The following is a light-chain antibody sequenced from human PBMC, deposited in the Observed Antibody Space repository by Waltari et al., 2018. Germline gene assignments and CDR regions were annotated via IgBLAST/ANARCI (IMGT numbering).Light chain of an antibody. J-gene: IGLJ3*02. CDR3: QTGGHGTWV. CDR1: SGHSSNI. CDR2: VNSDGSH. V-gene: IGLV4-69*01. Sequence: QLVLTQSPPAFASMGASVKLTCTLSSGHSSNIIAWHQQQPEKGPRYLRKVNSDGSHSKGAEIPDRFSGSSSGAARYLTISSRQSEDEADYYCQTGGHGTWVFGGGTKLTVL.